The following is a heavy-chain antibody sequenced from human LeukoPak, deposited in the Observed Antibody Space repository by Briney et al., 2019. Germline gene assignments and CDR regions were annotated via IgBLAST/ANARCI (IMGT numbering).Heavy chain of an antibody. CDR1: GFTFSSYS. D-gene: IGHD3-10*01. V-gene: IGHV3-21*01. CDR3: ARDRGYYGSGSYLLYYYYGMDV. CDR2: ISSSSSYI. J-gene: IGHJ6*02. Sequence: GSLRLSCAASGFTFSSYSMNWVLQAPAKGLEWVSSISSSSSYIYYAHSVKGRFTISRDNAKNSLYLQMNSLRAEDTAVYYCARDRGYYGSGSYLLYYYYGMDVWGQGTTVTVSS.